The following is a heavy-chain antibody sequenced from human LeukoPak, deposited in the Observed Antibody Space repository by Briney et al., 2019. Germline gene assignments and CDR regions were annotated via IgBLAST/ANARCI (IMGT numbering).Heavy chain of an antibody. CDR1: GGSISSGGYY. CDR2: IYYSGST. V-gene: IGHV4-31*03. D-gene: IGHD2-2*01. Sequence: SETLSLTCTVSGGSISSGGYYWSWIRQHPGKGLEWIGYIYYSGSTYYNPSLKSRVTISVDTSKNQFSLKLSSVTAADTAVYYCAGDRRGSSTSYYYYGMDVWGQGTTVTVSS. J-gene: IGHJ6*02. CDR3: AGDRRGSSTSYYYYGMDV.